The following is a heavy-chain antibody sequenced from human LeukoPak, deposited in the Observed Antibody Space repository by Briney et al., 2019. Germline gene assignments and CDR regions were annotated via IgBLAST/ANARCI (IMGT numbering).Heavy chain of an antibody. CDR3: ATDPVSDY. Sequence: SVKVSCKASGGTFSSYSISWVRQAPGQGLEWMGGIIPIFGTAIYAQKFQGRVTMTEDTSTDTAYMELSSLRSEDTAVYYCATDPVSDYWGQGTLVTVSS. CDR2: IIPIFGTA. CDR1: GGTFSSYS. V-gene: IGHV1-69*06. J-gene: IGHJ4*02.